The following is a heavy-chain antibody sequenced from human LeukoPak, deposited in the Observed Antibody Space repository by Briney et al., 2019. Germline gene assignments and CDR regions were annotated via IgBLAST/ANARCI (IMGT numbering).Heavy chain of an antibody. J-gene: IGHJ4*02. CDR3: AKDKGIVGATSDFDY. CDR2: IRYDGSIK. D-gene: IGHD1-26*01. V-gene: IGHV3-30*02. CDR1: GFTFSNAW. Sequence: GGSLRLSCAASGFTFSNAWMSWVRQAPGKGLEWVAFIRYDGSIKYYADSVKGRFTISRDNSKTTLYLQMISLRAEDTAVYYCAKDKGIVGATSDFDYWGQGTLVTVSS.